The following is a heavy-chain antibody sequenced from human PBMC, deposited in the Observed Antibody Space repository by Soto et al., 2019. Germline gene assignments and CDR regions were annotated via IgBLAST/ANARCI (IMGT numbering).Heavy chain of an antibody. J-gene: IGHJ3*02. V-gene: IGHV3-48*04. Sequence: GGSLRLSCAASGFTFSSYSMNWVRQAPGKGLEWVSYISSSSSTIYYADSVKGRFTISRDNAKNSLYLQMNSLRAEDTAVYYCARDQSRFSKWALAGAFDIWGQGTMVTVSS. CDR2: ISSSSSTI. D-gene: IGHD6-19*01. CDR3: ARDQSRFSKWALAGAFDI. CDR1: GFTFSSYS.